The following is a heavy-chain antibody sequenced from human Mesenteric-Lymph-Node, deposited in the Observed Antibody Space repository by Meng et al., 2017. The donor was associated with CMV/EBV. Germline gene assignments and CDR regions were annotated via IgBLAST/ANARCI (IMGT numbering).Heavy chain of an antibody. CDR2: ISWDGDT. D-gene: IGHD1-20*01. J-gene: IGHJ4*02. CDR1: GFTFDDYA. Sequence: GGSLRLSCVASGFTFDDYAMHWVRQAPGKGLEWVSLISWDGDTYYADSVKGRFTIYRDNSKSTLYLQMGSLRAEDMALYYCARARYDSYFDYWGQGTLVTVSS. V-gene: IGHV3-43D*03. CDR3: ARARYDSYFDY.